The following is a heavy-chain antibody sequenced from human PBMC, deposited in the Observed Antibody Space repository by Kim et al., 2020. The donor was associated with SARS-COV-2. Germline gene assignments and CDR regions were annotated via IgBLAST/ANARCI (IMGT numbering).Heavy chain of an antibody. J-gene: IGHJ4*02. D-gene: IGHD3-9*01. V-gene: IGHV4-31*03. CDR1: GGSISSGGYY. CDR3: ARGLVTMKIFDY. CDR2: IYYSGST. Sequence: SETLSLTCTVSGGSISSGGYYWSWIRQHPGKGLEWIGYIYYSGSTYYNPSLKSRVTISVDTSKNQFSLKLSSVTAADTAVYYCARGLVTMKIFDYWGQGTLVTVSS.